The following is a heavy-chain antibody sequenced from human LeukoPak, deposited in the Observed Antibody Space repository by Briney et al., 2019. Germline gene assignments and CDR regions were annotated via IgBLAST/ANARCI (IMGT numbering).Heavy chain of an antibody. CDR3: AKGPLEWELLFDY. V-gene: IGHV3-30*02. J-gene: IGHJ4*02. CDR2: IRCDGSNK. Sequence: GGSLRLSCAASGFTFSNHGMHWVRQAPGKGLEWVAFIRCDGSNKYYADSVKGRFTISRDNSKNTLYLQMNSLRAEDTAVYYCAKGPLEWELLFDYWGQGTLVTVSS. D-gene: IGHD1-26*01. CDR1: GFTFSNHG.